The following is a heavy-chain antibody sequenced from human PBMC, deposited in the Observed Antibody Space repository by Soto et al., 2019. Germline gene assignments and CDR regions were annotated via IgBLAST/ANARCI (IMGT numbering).Heavy chain of an antibody. D-gene: IGHD3-16*02. Sequence: SGPTLVNPTQTLTLTCTSSGFSLSTSGVGVGWIRQPPGKALEWLALIYWNDDKRYSPSLKSRLTITKDTSKNQVVLTMTNMDPVDTATYYCAHTEGRRGWVSFLLVGTTHFYYYYGMDVWGQRT. CDR1: GFSLSTSGVG. V-gene: IGHV2-5*01. CDR3: AHTEGRRGWVSFLLVGTTHFYYYYGMDV. CDR2: IYWNDDK. J-gene: IGHJ6*02.